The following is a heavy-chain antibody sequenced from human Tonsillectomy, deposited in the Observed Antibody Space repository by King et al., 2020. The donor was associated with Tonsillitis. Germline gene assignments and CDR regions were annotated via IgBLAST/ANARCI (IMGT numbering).Heavy chain of an antibody. CDR3: ASRQRSSWYGRGDY. Sequence: QMQLQESGPGLVKPSETLSLICTVFGGSISSTTYSWAWIRQPPGKGLECIRNIHYGRTTKNNPSLNSRVTISVDAPKNQFSLKLRSVTAADTAVYYCASRQRSSWYGRGDYWGQGTLVTVSS. J-gene: IGHJ4*02. CDR2: IHYGRTT. D-gene: IGHD6-13*01. V-gene: IGHV4-39*01. CDR1: GGSISSTTYS.